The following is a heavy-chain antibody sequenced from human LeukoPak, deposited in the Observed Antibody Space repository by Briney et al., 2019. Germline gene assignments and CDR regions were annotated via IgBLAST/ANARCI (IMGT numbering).Heavy chain of an antibody. CDR2: TYTSGST. D-gene: IGHD2-15*01. V-gene: IGHV4-4*07. Sequence: SETLSLTCTVSGGSISSYYWSWIRQPAGKGLEWIGRTYTSGSTNYNPSLKSRVTMSVDTSKNQFSLKLSSVTAADTAVYYCARDVGALADCSGGSCYYYYYGMDVWGQGTTVTVSS. J-gene: IGHJ6*02. CDR1: GGSISSYY. CDR3: ARDVGALADCSGGSCYYYYYGMDV.